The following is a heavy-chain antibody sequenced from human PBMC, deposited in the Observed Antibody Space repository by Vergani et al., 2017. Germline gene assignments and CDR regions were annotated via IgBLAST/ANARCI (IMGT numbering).Heavy chain of an antibody. CDR2: ISGSGGST. J-gene: IGHJ6*02. CDR3: AMDVWNYYYGMDV. CDR1: GFTFSSYA. Sequence: EVQLLESGGGLVQPGGSLRLSCAASGFTFSSYAMSWVRQAPGKGLEWVSAISGSGGSTYYADSVKGRFTISRDNSKNTLYLQMNSLRAEVTAVYYCAMDVWNYYYGMDVWGQGTTVTVSS. D-gene: IGHD3-3*01. V-gene: IGHV3-23*01.